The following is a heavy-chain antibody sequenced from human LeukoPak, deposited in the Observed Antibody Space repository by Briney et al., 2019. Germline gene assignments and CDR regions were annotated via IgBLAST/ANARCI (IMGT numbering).Heavy chain of an antibody. D-gene: IGHD3-22*01. J-gene: IGHJ5*02. CDR1: GGSISSGGYY. Sequence: SQTLSLTCTVSGGSISSGGYYWSWIRQHPGKGLGWIGYIYYSGSTYYNPSLKSRVTISVDTSKNQFSLKLSSVTAADTAVYYCAIPPYPRPMIVVPWGQGTLVTVSS. V-gene: IGHV4-31*03. CDR3: AIPPYPRPMIVVP. CDR2: IYYSGST.